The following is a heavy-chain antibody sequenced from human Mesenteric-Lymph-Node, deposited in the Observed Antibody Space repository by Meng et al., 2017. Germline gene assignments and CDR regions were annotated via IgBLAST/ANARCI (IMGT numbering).Heavy chain of an antibody. CDR3: ARELNSYYDILTGYYSGGGWFDP. CDR1: GYTFTSYG. CDR2: ISAYNGNT. J-gene: IGHJ5*02. D-gene: IGHD3-9*01. Sequence: ASVKVSCKASGYTFTSYGISWVRQAPGQGLEWMGWISAYNGNTNYAQKLQGRVTMTRDTSISTAYMELSRLRSDDTAVYYCARELNSYYDILTGYYSGGGWFDPWGQGTLVTVSS. V-gene: IGHV1-18*01.